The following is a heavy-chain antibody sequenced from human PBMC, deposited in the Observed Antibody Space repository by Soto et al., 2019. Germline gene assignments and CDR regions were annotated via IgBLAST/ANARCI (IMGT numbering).Heavy chain of an antibody. V-gene: IGHV3-48*02. J-gene: IGHJ4*02. CDR2: ISTTSSSI. D-gene: IGHD3-3*01. CDR3: ARTGVDFDY. CDR1: GFTFSSYS. Sequence: GGSLRLSCAAPGFTFSSYSMNWVRQAPGKGLEWISYISTTSSSIYYADSVKGRFTISRDNAKNSLFLQVNSLRDEDTAVYYCARTGVDFDYWGQGALVTVYS.